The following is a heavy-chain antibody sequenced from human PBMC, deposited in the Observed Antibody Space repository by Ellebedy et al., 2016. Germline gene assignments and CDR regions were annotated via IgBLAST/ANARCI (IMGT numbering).Heavy chain of an antibody. CDR3: ARQVSGDDGFDI. CDR2: IYHSGGT. V-gene: IGHV4-4*02. J-gene: IGHJ3*02. D-gene: IGHD5/OR15-5a*01. Sequence: SETLSLTCAVSGGSISSDNWWTWVRQPPGKGLEWIGEIYHSGGTTYSPPLTSRVTMSVDKSENQFSLKLNSVTAADTAVYYCARQVSGDDGFDIWGQGTMVTVSS. CDR1: GGSISSDNW.